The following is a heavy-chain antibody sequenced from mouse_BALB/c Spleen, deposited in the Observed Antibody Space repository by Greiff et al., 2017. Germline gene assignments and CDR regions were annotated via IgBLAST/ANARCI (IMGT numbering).Heavy chain of an antibody. CDR3: ARDGLLRLRRYFDV. J-gene: IGHJ1*01. V-gene: IGHV2-9*02. D-gene: IGHD1-2*01. CDR2: IWAGGST. Sequence: VQLVESGPGLVAPSQSLSITCTVSGFSLTSYGVHWVRQPPGKGLEWLGVIWAGGSTNYNSALMSRLSISKDNSKSQVFLKMNSLQTDDTAMYYCARDGLLRLRRYFDVWGAGTTVTVSS. CDR1: GFSLTSYG.